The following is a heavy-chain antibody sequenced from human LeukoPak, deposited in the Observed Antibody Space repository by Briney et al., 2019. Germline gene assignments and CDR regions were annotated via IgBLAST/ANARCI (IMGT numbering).Heavy chain of an antibody. J-gene: IGHJ4*02. D-gene: IGHD5-24*01. V-gene: IGHV1-2*02. CDR2: INPNSGGT. CDR1: GYTFTGYY. CDR3: ARASRRDGYNLGY. Sequence: ASVKVSCKASGYTFTGYYMHWVRQAPGQGLEWMGWINPNSGGTNYAQKFQGRVTMTRDTSISTAYMELSRLRSDDTAVYYCARASRRDGYNLGYWGQGTLVTVSS.